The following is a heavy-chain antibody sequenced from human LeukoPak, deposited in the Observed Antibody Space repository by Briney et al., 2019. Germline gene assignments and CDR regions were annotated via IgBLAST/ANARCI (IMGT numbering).Heavy chain of an antibody. D-gene: IGHD3-3*01. CDR3: ATCDFWSGYHYMDV. CDR2: IYTSGST. V-gene: IGHV4-4*09. J-gene: IGHJ6*03. Sequence: SETLSLTCTVSGGSISSYYWSWIRQPPGKGLEWIGYIYTSGSTNYNPSLKSRVTISVDTSKNQFSLKLSSVTAADTAVYYCATCDFWSGYHYMDVWGKGTTVTVSS. CDR1: GGSISSYY.